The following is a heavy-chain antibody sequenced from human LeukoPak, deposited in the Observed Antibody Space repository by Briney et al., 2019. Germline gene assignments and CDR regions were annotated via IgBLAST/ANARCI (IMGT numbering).Heavy chain of an antibody. Sequence: PSETLSLTCAVYGGSFSGYYWSWIRQPPGKGLEWSGEINHSGSTNYNPSLKSRVTISVDTSKNQFSLKLSSVTAADTAVYYCASFGYDSSPWGMDYWGQGTLVTVSS. J-gene: IGHJ4*02. V-gene: IGHV4-34*01. CDR3: ASFGYDSSPWGMDY. D-gene: IGHD3-22*01. CDR1: GGSFSGYY. CDR2: INHSGST.